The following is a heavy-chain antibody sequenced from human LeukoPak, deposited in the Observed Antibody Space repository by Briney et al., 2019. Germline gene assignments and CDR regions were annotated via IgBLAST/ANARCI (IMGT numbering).Heavy chain of an antibody. V-gene: IGHV4-34*01. CDR2: INHSGST. CDR1: GGSFSGYY. Sequence: SETLSLTCAVYGGSFSGYYWSWIRQPPGKGLEWIGEINHSGSTNYNPSLKSRVTISVDTSKNQFSLKLSSVTAADTAVYYCAHAPARRPDINPTSDPWGQGTLVTVSS. D-gene: IGHD3-9*01. CDR3: AHAPARRPDINPTSDP. J-gene: IGHJ5*02.